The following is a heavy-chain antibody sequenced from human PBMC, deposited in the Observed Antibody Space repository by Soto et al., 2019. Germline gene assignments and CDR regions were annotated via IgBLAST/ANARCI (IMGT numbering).Heavy chain of an antibody. V-gene: IGHV3-9*01. J-gene: IGHJ6*02. CDR1: GFTFDDYA. CDR2: ISWNSGSI. CDR3: AKAKSVPAAPNYYYGMDV. Sequence: GGSLRLSCAASGFTFDDYAMHWVRQAPGKGLEWVSGISWNSGSIGYADSVEGRFTISRDNAKNSLYLQMNSLRAEDTALYYCAKAKSVPAAPNYYYGMDVCGQGTTVTVSS. D-gene: IGHD2-2*01.